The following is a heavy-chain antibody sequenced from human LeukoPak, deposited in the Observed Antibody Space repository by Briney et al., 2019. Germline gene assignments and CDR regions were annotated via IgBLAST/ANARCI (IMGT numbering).Heavy chain of an antibody. J-gene: IGHJ1*01. CDR3: ARDPQVYSGYFQH. CDR1: GGPFSSYA. CDR2: INAGNGNT. D-gene: IGHD5-12*01. V-gene: IGHV1-3*01. Sequence: WASVKVSCKASGGPFSSYAMHWVRQAPGQRLEWMGWINAGNGNTKYSQKFQGRVTITRDTSASTAYMELSSLRSEDTAVYYCARDPQVYSGYFQHWGQGTLVTVSS.